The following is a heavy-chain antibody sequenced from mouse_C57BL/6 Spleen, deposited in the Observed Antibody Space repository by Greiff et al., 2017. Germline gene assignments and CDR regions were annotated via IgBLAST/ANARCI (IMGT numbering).Heavy chain of an antibody. CDR3: CSISGRWYFDV. Sequence: EVQLQQSGAELVRPGASVKLSCTASGFNIKDDYMHWVKQRPEQGLEWIGWIDPENGDTEYASKFQGKATITADTSSNTAYLQLSSLASEDAAVYCCCSISGRWYFDVWGTGTTVTVSS. V-gene: IGHV14-4*01. CDR1: GFNIKDDY. J-gene: IGHJ1*03. D-gene: IGHD1-3*01. CDR2: IDPENGDT.